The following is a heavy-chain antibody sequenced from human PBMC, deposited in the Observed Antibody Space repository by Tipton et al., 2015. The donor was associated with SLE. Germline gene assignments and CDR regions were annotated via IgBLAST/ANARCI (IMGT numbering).Heavy chain of an antibody. J-gene: IGHJ4*02. CDR3: ARGGGYAFLDF. CDR2: INHSGGT. CDR1: GGSFSDYY. D-gene: IGHD5-12*01. V-gene: IGHV4-34*01. Sequence: TLSLTCAVYGGSFSDYYWTWIRQPPGKGPEWIGEINHSGGTNYNPSLKSRVTISVDTSKKQFFLKLTYVTPADTAVYYCARGGGYAFLDFWGQGTLITVSS.